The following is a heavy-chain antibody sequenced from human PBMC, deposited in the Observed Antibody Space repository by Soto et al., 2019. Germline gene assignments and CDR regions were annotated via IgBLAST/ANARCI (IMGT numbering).Heavy chain of an antibody. CDR1: GGSISSGGYS. CDR3: ARGRGIAAAGLFDY. J-gene: IGHJ4*02. CDR2: IYHSGST. Sequence: SETLSLTCAVSGGSISSGGYSWSWIRQPPGKGLEWIGYIYHSGSTYYNPSLKSRVTISVDRSKNQFSLKLSSVTAADTAVYYCARGRGIAAAGLFDYWGQGTLVTVSS. V-gene: IGHV4-30-2*01. D-gene: IGHD6-13*01.